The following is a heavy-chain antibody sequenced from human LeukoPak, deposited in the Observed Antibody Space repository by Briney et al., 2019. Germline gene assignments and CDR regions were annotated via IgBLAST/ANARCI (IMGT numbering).Heavy chain of an antibody. CDR1: GGTFSSYA. Sequence: GASVKVSCKASGGTFSSYAISWVRQAPGQGLEWMGGIIPIFGTANYAQKFQGRVTITADESTSTAYMELSSLRSEDTAVYYCAREDSSGLANFDYWGQGTLGTVSS. CDR3: AREDSSGLANFDY. D-gene: IGHD6-19*01. J-gene: IGHJ4*02. CDR2: IIPIFGTA. V-gene: IGHV1-69*13.